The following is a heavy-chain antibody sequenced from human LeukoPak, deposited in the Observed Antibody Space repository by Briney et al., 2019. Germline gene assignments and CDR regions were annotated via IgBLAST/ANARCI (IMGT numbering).Heavy chain of an antibody. CDR2: INHSGST. CDR3: ARDTTYYYGSGSYGAFDI. V-gene: IGHV4-34*01. J-gene: IGHJ3*02. Sequence: YWSWIRQPPGKGLEWIGEINHSGSTNYNPSLKSRVTISVDTSKNQFSLKLSSVTAADTAVYYCARDTTYYYGSGSYGAFDIWGQGTMVTVSS. D-gene: IGHD3-10*01. CDR1: Y.